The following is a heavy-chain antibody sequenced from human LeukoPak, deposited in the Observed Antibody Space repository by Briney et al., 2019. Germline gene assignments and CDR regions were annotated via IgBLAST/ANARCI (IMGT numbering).Heavy chain of an antibody. CDR1: GFTFSAYA. D-gene: IGHD1-26*01. Sequence: GGSLRLSCTASGFTFSAYAMHWVPLGPRKGMKYVSAISSDGGKTYYADSVKDRSTISRDNSKNTLYLQMGSLRAEDMAVYYCARGRGGHYDYWGQGSLVTVSS. J-gene: IGHJ4*02. CDR3: ARGRGGHYDY. V-gene: IGHV3-64*02. CDR2: ISSDGGKT.